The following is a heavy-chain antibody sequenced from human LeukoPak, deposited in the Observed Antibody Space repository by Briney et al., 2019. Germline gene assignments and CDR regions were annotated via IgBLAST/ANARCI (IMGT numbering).Heavy chain of an antibody. Sequence: PGGSLRLSCAASGSTFSSYWMSWVRQAPGKGLELLANIKQDGSEKYYVNSVKGRFTISRDNAKNSLYLQMNSLRAEDTAVYYCARGSYYYGSGSYYESYYFDYWGQGTLVTVSS. CDR1: GSTFSSYW. J-gene: IGHJ4*02. D-gene: IGHD3-10*01. CDR3: ARGSYYYGSGSYYESYYFDY. CDR2: IKQDGSEK. V-gene: IGHV3-7*03.